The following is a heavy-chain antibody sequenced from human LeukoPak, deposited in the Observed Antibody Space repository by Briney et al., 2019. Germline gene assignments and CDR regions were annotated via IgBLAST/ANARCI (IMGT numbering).Heavy chain of an antibody. CDR3: ASRVFSTSCYSATTFDY. D-gene: IGHD2-2*01. J-gene: IGHJ4*02. V-gene: IGHV1-69*13. CDR1: GGTFSSYA. CDR2: IIPIFGTA. Sequence: ASVKVSCKASGGTFSSYAISWVRQAPGQGLEWMGGIIPIFGTANYAQKFQGRVTITADESTSTAYMELSSLRSEDTAVYYCASRVFSTSCYSATTFDYWGQGTLVTVSS.